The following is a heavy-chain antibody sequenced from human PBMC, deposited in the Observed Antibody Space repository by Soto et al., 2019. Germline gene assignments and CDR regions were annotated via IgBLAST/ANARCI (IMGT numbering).Heavy chain of an antibody. J-gene: IGHJ5*02. CDR2: IHHTGSTT. V-gene: IGHV4-4*02. D-gene: IGHD2-8*01. CDR3: ATRDCTNNVCHFP. Sequence: QVQLQESGPGLVKPSETLSLTCAVSGGSISTNDWWTWVRQPPGEGLEWIGDIHHTGSTTNYSPSLQSRVTVSIDKSENQFSLRLTSVTAADTAVYYCATRDCTNNVCHFPWGQGTLVTVSS. CDR1: GGSISTNDW.